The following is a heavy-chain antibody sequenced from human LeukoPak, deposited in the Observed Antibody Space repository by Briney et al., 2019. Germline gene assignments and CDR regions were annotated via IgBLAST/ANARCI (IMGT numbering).Heavy chain of an antibody. CDR3: ARDQRAYYYDSSGYYYNWFDP. CDR1: GGSISSGGYY. CDR2: IYYSGST. D-gene: IGHD3-22*01. V-gene: IGHV4-31*03. J-gene: IGHJ5*02. Sequence: SETQSLTCTVSGGSISSGGYYWSWIRQHPGKGLEWIGYIYYSGSTYYNPSLKSRVTISVDTSKNQFSLKLSSVTAADTAVYYCARDQRAYYYDSSGYYYNWFDPWGQGTLVTVSS.